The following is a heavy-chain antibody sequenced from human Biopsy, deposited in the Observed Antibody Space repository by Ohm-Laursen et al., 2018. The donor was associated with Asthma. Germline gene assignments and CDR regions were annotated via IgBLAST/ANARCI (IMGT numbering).Heavy chain of an antibody. CDR1: GFSLRTPGVG. J-gene: IGHJ5*02. Sequence: TQTLTLTCSFSGFSLRTPGVGVGWIRQSPGKALEWLALIYWDDYNLFRPSLKRRLTITKDPSKNQVVLTMTKMDPVDSGTYYSALSQDSGFDDHSPSWFDPWGQGTLVTVSS. CDR3: ALSQDSGFDDHSPSWFDP. CDR2: IYWDDYN. D-gene: IGHD3-9*01. V-gene: IGHV2-5*02.